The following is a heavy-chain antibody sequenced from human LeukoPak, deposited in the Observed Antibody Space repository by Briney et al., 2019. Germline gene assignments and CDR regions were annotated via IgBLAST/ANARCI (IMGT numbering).Heavy chain of an antibody. CDR1: GFTFSSYA. V-gene: IGHV3-23*01. CDR2: ISGSGGST. CDR3: TRGILYYYYGMDV. Sequence: GGSLRLSCAASGFTFSSYAMSWVRQAPGKGLEWVSAISGSGGSTYYADSVKGRFTISRDNSKNTLYLQMNSLRAEDTAVYYCTRGILYYYYGMDVWGQGTTVTVSS. J-gene: IGHJ6*02.